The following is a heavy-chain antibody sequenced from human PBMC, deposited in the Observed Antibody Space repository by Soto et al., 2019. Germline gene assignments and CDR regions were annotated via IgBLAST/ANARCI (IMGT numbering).Heavy chain of an antibody. CDR1: GYSFTSYW. CDR2: IYPGDSDT. V-gene: IGHV5-51*01. CDR3: ARALEGTIFGVAKPPPLYGMDV. J-gene: IGHJ6*02. Sequence: GESLKISCKGSGYSFTSYWIGWVRQMPGKGLEWMGIIYPGDSDTRYSPSFQGQVTISADKSISTAYLQWSSLKASDTAMYYCARALEGTIFGVAKPPPLYGMDVWGQGTTVTVS. D-gene: IGHD3-3*01.